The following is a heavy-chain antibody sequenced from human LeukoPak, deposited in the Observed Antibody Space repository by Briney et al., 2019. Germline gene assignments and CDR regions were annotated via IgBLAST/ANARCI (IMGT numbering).Heavy chain of an antibody. D-gene: IGHD2-2*01. CDR1: GFTFSSYA. CDR3: ARGGGVVPAAN. CDR2: ISGSGGST. J-gene: IGHJ4*02. V-gene: IGHV3-23*01. Sequence: GGSLRLSCAASGFTFSSYAMSWVRQAPGKGLEWVSAISGSGGSTYYADSVKGRLTISRDNSKNTPYLQMNSLRAEDTAVYYCARGGGVVPAANWGQGTLVTVSS.